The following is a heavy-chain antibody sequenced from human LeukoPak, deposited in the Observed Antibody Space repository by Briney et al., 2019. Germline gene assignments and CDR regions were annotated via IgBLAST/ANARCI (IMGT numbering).Heavy chain of an antibody. Sequence: SETLSLTCTVSGGSISSYYWSWIRQPPGKGLEWIGYIYYSGSTNYNPSLKSRVTISVDTSKNQFSLKLSSVTAADTAVYYCARVSYSSGWYDDYFDYWGQGTLVTVSS. CDR3: ARVSYSSGWYDDYFDY. D-gene: IGHD6-19*01. CDR1: GGSISSYY. J-gene: IGHJ4*02. CDR2: IYYSGST. V-gene: IGHV4-59*01.